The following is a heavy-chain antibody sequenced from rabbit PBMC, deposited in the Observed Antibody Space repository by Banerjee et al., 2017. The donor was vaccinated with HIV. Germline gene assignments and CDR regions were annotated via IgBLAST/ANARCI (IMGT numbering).Heavy chain of an antibody. Sequence: QEQLEESGGDLVKPEGSLTLTCTASGFSFSSKYVMCWVRQAPGKGLEWIGCIYTGSGATYYASWVNGRFTISRSTSLNTVTLQMTSLTAADTATYFCARGDSSYNLWGPGTLVTVS. V-gene: IGHV1S47*01. CDR3: ARGDSSYNL. CDR1: GFSFSSKYV. J-gene: IGHJ4*01. D-gene: IGHD8-1*01. CDR2: IYTGSGAT.